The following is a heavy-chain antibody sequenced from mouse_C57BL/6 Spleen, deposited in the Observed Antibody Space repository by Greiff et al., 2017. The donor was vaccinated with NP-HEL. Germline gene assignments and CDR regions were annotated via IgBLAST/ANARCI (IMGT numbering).Heavy chain of an antibody. V-gene: IGHV1-61*01. Sequence: QVQLQQPGAELVRPGSSVKLSCKASGYTFTSYWMDWVKQRPGQGLEWIGNIYPSDSETHYNQKFKDKATLTVDKSSSTAYMQRSSLTSEDSAVYYCAGGNYVGYFDYWGQGTTLTVSS. CDR1: GYTFTSYW. J-gene: IGHJ2*01. CDR3: AGGNYVGYFDY. CDR2: IYPSDSET. D-gene: IGHD2-1*01.